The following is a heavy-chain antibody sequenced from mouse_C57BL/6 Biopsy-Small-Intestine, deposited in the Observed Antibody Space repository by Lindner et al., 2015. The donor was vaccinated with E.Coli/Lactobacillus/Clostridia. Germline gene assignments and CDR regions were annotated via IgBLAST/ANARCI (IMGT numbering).Heavy chain of an antibody. CDR3: ARSRIPGDFDV. V-gene: IGHV1-80*01. Sequence: VQLQESGAELVKPGASVKISCKASGYAFSSYWMNWVKQRPGKGLEWIGQIYPGDGDTNYNGKFKGKATLTADKSSSTAYMQLSSLTSEDSAVYYCARSRIPGDFDVWGTGTTVTVSS. CDR2: IYPGDGDT. J-gene: IGHJ1*03. CDR1: GYAFSSYW.